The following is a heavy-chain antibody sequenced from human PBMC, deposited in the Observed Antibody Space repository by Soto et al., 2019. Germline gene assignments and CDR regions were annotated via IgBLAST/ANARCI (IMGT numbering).Heavy chain of an antibody. V-gene: IGHV5-51*01. CDR1: GDSFVSYW. J-gene: IGHJ4*02. CDR3: ARRGADKEQFEY. D-gene: IGHD1-1*01. Sequence: PGESLKISCKGSGDSFVSYWIGWVRQMPGKGPEWMGVIYPGDSDTRYSPSFQGQVSISADKSISTAYLQWSSLKASDTAMYYCARRGADKEQFEYWGQGTLVTVSS. CDR2: IYPGDSDT.